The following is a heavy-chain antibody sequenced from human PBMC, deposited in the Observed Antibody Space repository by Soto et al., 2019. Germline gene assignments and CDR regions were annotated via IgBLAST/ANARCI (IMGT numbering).Heavy chain of an antibody. J-gene: IGHJ6*02. CDR1: GFTFSSYG. V-gene: IGHV3-30*18. Sequence: GGSLXLSCAASGFTFSSYGMQWVRQAPGKGLEWVAVISYDGSNKYYADSVKGRFTISRDNSKNTLYLQVNSLRAEDTAVYYCAKSVLYDSSGYYYPQAYYYGMDVWGQGTTVTVSS. CDR3: AKSVLYDSSGYYYPQAYYYGMDV. CDR2: ISYDGSNK. D-gene: IGHD3-22*01.